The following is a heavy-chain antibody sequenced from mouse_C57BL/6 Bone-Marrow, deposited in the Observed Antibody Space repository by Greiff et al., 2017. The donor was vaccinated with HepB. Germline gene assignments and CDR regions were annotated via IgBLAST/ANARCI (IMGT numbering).Heavy chain of an antibody. Sequence: VQLQESGAELARPGASVKLSCKASGYTFTSYGISWVKQRTGQGLEWIGEIYPRSGNTYYNEKFKGKATLTADKSSSTAYMELRSLTSEDSAVYFCARWRTGGGYFDYWGQGTTLTVSS. CDR3: ARWRTGGGYFDY. CDR2: IYPRSGNT. D-gene: IGHD4-1*01. CDR1: GYTFTSYG. J-gene: IGHJ2*01. V-gene: IGHV1-81*01.